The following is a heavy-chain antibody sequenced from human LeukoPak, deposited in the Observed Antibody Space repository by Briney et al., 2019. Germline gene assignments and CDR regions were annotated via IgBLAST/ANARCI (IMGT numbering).Heavy chain of an antibody. V-gene: IGHV4-59*08. CDR1: CGPNSSYF. CDR3: ARLDGDLGAFDI. J-gene: IGHJ3*02. D-gene: IGHD4-17*01. CDR2: IYYCGST. Sequence: SDTLSHICCLSCGPNSSYFWRWMRQPPGKGVEGIGYIYYCGSTNHHPSLKRRVPISVATSKNQFPLKLSSLTAADTAVYYCARLDGDLGAFDIWGQGKMVTVSS.